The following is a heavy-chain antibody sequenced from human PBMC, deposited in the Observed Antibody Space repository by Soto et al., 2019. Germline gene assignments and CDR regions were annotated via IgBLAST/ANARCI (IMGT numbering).Heavy chain of an antibody. CDR2: ISGSGGST. Sequence: GSLRLSCAASGFTFSSYAMSWVRQAPGKGLEWVSAISGSGGSTYYADSVKGRFTISRGNSKNTLYLQMNSLRAEDTAVYYCAKDRKQLVGYYYYGMDVWGQGTTVTVSS. CDR1: GFTFSSYA. V-gene: IGHV3-23*01. D-gene: IGHD6-6*01. J-gene: IGHJ6*02. CDR3: AKDRKQLVGYYYYGMDV.